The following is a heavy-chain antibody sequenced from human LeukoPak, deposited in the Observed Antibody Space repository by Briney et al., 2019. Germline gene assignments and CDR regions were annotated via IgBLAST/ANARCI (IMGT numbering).Heavy chain of an antibody. CDR3: ARRGYSGYSPLDS. V-gene: IGHV5-51*01. CDR1: GHNFTDYW. Sequence: GESLKISCRASGHNFTDYWIAWVRQLPGKGLEWVGIIHPSDSETQYSPSFQGQVTISADNSITTAYLQWGSLKASDTAIYYCARRGYSGYSPLDSWGQGTLVFVSS. J-gene: IGHJ4*02. CDR2: IHPSDSET. D-gene: IGHD5-12*01.